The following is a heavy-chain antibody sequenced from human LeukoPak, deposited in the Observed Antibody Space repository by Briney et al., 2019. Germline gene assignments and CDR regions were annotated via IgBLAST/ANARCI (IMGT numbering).Heavy chain of an antibody. CDR2: VYTSGIT. CDR1: GGFINSYY. V-gene: IGHV4-4*07. CDR3: ARHNGFDRGYYYYMDV. D-gene: IGHD3-9*01. J-gene: IGHJ6*03. Sequence: PAETLSLTCTVSGGFINSYYWSWIRQPAGKGLEWIGRVYTSGITNYNPSLKSRITMSVDTSKNQFSLKLTSVTAADTAVYYCARHNGFDRGYYYYMDVWGKGTTVTVSS.